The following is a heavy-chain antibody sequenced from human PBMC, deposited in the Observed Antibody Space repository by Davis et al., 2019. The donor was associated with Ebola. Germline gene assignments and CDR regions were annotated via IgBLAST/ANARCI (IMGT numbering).Heavy chain of an antibody. CDR2: SDPEDGET. CDR3: ATDGIAAADDYGMDV. CDR1: GYTLTELS. V-gene: IGHV1-24*01. D-gene: IGHD6-13*01. Sequence: AASVKVSCKVSGYTLTELSMHWVRQAPGKGLEWMGGSDPEDGETIYAQKFQGRVTMTEDTSTDTAYMELSSLRSEDTAVYYCATDGIAAADDYGMDVWGQGTTVTVSS. J-gene: IGHJ6*02.